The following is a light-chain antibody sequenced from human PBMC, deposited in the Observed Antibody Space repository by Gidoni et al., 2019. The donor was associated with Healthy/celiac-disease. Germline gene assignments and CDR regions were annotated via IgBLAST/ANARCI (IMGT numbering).Light chain of an antibody. CDR2: DNN. Sequence: QSVLTQPPSVSAAPGQKVTISCSGSSSNIGNNYVSWYQQLPGTAPKLLIYDNNKRPSGIPDRSSGSKSGTSATLGITGLQTGDEADYYCGTWDSSLSAGGDVVFGGGTKLTVL. CDR1: SSNIGNNY. CDR3: GTWDSSLSAGGDVV. V-gene: IGLV1-51*01. J-gene: IGLJ2*01.